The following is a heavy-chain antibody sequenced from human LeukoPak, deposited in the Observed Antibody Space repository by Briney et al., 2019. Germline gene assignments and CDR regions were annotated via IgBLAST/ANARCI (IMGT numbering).Heavy chain of an antibody. CDR2: LYYTGTT. V-gene: IGHV4-59*01. CDR3: ASGYYYFMDV. Sequence: PSETLSLTCTVSGGSMSSKYWSWSRQPPGKGLEWIGLLYYTGTTNYNSSLKGRATISADTSKKYFSLKLTSVTAADTAVYYCASGYYYFMDVWGKGTTVTVSS. CDR1: GGSMSSKY. D-gene: IGHD6-13*01. J-gene: IGHJ6*03.